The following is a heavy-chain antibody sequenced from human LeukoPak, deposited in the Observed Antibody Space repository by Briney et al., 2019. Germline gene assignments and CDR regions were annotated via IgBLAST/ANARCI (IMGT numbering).Heavy chain of an antibody. Sequence: PSETLSLTCAVYGGSFIGDHWNWIRQTPEKGLEWSGEINHRVHTNYNPSLESRVTISVDTSKTQFSLKLRSVTAADTAVYYCARDPTTVVTLPYYFDFWGPGTLVTVSS. CDR1: GGSFIGDH. CDR3: ARDPTTVVTLPYYFDF. D-gene: IGHD4-23*01. J-gene: IGHJ4*02. CDR2: INHRVHT. V-gene: IGHV4-34*01.